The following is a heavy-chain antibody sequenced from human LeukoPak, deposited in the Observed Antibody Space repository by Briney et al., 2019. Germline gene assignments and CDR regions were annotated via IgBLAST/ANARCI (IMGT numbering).Heavy chain of an antibody. CDR3: ARGVVLWFGELLFQNWYFDL. Sequence: SGTLSLTCAVSGGSISSSNWWSWVRQPPGKGLEWIGEIYHSGSTNYNPSLKSRVTISVDKSKNQFSLKLSSVTAADTAVYYRARGVVLWFGELLFQNWYFDLWGRGTLVTVSS. D-gene: IGHD3-10*01. CDR2: IYHSGST. V-gene: IGHV4-4*02. J-gene: IGHJ2*01. CDR1: GGSISSSNW.